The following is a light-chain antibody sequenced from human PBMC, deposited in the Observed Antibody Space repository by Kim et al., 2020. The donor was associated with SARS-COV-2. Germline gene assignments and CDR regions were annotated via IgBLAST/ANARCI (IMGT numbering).Light chain of an antibody. CDR3: QQLNSYSIT. J-gene: IGKJ5*01. V-gene: IGKV1-9*01. CDR2: LAS. CDR1: QGVSRY. Sequence: ASVGDRVTSTCRASQGVSRYLAWYQQKPGEAPKLLIYLASTLQSGVPSRFSGSGAGTEFTLTITGLQPEDIATYYCQQLNSYSITFGQGTRLEIK.